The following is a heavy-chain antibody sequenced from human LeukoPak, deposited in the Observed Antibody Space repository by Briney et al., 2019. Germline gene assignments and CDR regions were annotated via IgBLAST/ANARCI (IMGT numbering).Heavy chain of an antibody. CDR3: ARGGGRVWVVRHYYHGMDV. D-gene: IGHD4-23*01. CDR2: ISSSGVNT. CDR1: GFTFSSYS. Sequence: GGSLRLSCAASGFTFSSYSMHWVRRAPGKGLEYISAISSSGVNTYYANSVKGRFTISRDNSKNTLYLQMGSLRTEDMAVYYCARGGGRVWVVRHYYHGMDVWGRGTTVTVSS. V-gene: IGHV3-64*01. J-gene: IGHJ6*02.